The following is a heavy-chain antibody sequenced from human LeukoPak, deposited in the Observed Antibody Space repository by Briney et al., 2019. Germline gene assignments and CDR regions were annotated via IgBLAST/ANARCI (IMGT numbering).Heavy chain of an antibody. CDR1: GFTVSSNY. Sequence: GGSLRLSCAASGFTVSSNYMSWVRQAPGKGLEWVSVIYSGGSTYYADSVKGRFTISRDNSKNTLYLQMNSLRAEDTAVYYCAGYCSGSSCSDYWGQGTLVTVSS. CDR3: AGYCSGSSCSDY. V-gene: IGHV3-66*02. D-gene: IGHD2-15*01. J-gene: IGHJ4*02. CDR2: IYSGGST.